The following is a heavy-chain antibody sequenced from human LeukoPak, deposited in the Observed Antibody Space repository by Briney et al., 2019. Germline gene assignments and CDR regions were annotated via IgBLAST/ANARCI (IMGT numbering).Heavy chain of an antibody. CDR1: GYTFTSNG. CDR3: ARDKTASSSWPYYFDY. J-gene: IGHJ4*02. V-gene: IGHV1-18*04. Sequence: ASVKVSYKTSGYTFTSNGISWVRQAPGQGLEWMGWISAYNGNTRYAQNLQGRVTMTTDTSTSTAYMELKSLRSDDTAVYYCARDKTASSSWPYYFDYWGQGTLVTVSS. D-gene: IGHD6-13*01. CDR2: ISAYNGNT.